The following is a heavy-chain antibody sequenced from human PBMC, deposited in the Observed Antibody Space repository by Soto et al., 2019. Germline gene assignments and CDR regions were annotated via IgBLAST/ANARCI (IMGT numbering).Heavy chain of an antibody. CDR2: IFYSGST. CDR1: GGSISNYY. J-gene: IGHJ5*02. Sequence: PSETLSLTCTVSGGSISNYYWSWIRQPPGRGLEWIGHIFYSGSTNYNPALKSRVTISVDTSKSQFSLKLSSVTAADTAVYYCAKDSGYNSCYFRWFDPWGQGTLVT. D-gene: IGHD5-18*01. CDR3: AKDSGYNSCYFRWFDP. V-gene: IGHV4-59*01.